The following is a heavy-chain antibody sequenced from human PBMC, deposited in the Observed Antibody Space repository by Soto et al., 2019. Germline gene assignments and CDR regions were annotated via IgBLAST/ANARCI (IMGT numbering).Heavy chain of an antibody. CDR1: GYTFTSYA. Sequence: ASVKVSCKASGYTFTSYAMHWVRQAPGQRLEWMGWTNAGNGNTKYSQKFQGRVTITRDTSASTAYMELSSLRSEDTAVYYCARDGCGGDCYSPDNWFDPWGQGTLVTVSS. V-gene: IGHV1-3*01. CDR3: ARDGCGGDCYSPDNWFDP. D-gene: IGHD2-21*02. J-gene: IGHJ5*02. CDR2: TNAGNGNT.